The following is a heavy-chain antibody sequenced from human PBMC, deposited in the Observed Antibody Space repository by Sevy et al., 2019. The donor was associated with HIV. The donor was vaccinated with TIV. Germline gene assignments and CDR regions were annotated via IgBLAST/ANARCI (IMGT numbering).Heavy chain of an antibody. CDR3: TTSRSGSYYVGAFDI. J-gene: IGHJ3*02. V-gene: IGHV1-8*01. CDR2: MNPNSGNT. Sequence: ASVKVSCKASGYTFTSYDINWVRQATGQGLEWMGWMNPNSGNTGYAQKFRGRVTMTRNTSISTAYMELSSLRSEDTAVYYCTTSRSGSYYVGAFDIWGQGTMVTVSS. CDR1: GYTFTSYD. D-gene: IGHD1-26*01.